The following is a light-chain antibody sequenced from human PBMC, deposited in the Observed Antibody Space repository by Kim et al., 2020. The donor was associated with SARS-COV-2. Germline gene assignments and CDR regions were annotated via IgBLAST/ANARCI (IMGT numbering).Light chain of an antibody. CDR2: DVY. Sequence: VSGSPGQSITLSCTGTTTDHVSWYQQYPGKAPKLMIYDVYKWPSGVSHRFSGSKSDNTASLTISGLQADDEAAYYCSSYTRTHTLLFGGGTKVTVL. J-gene: IGLJ2*01. CDR3: SSYTRTHTLL. CDR1: TTDH. V-gene: IGLV2-14*02.